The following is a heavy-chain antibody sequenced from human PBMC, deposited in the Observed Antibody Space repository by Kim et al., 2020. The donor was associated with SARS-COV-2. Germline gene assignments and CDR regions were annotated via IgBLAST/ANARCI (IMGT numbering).Heavy chain of an antibody. J-gene: IGHJ5*02. D-gene: IGHD2-21*01. Sequence: SVKVSCKASGGTFSSYAISWVRQAPGQGLEWMGGIIPIFGTANYAQKFQGRVTITADESTSTAYMELSSLRSEDTAVYYCARAPYCGGDCYSYWFDPWGQGTLVTVSS. CDR3: ARAPYCGGDCYSYWFDP. CDR1: GGTFSSYA. V-gene: IGHV1-69*13. CDR2: IIPIFGTA.